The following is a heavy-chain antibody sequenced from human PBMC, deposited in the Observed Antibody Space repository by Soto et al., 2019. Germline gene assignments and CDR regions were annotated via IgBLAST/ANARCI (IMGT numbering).Heavy chain of an antibody. CDR1: GDSISSYY. V-gene: IGHV4-59*01. CDR2: IYYSGST. J-gene: IGHJ5*02. CDR3: ARDSGAWFDP. D-gene: IGHD6-25*01. Sequence: SETLSLTCTVSGDSISSYYWSWIRQPPGKGLEWIWYIYYSGSTNYNPSLKSRVTISVDTSKTQFSLKLSSVTAADTAVYYCARDSGAWFDPWGQGTLVTVSS.